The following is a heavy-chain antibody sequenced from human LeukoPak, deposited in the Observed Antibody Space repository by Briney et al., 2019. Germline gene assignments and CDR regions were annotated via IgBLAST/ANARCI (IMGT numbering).Heavy chain of an antibody. J-gene: IGHJ4*02. CDR1: GYSFTSYW. CDR3: ARHSQVRGVMFPFDY. V-gene: IGHV5-51*01. CDR2: IYPGDSDT. Sequence: PGESLKISCKGSGYSFTSYWIGWVRQMPGKGLERMGIIYPGDSDTRYSPSFQGQVTISADKSISTAYLQWSSLKASDTAMYYCARHSQVRGVMFPFDYWGQGTLVTVSS. D-gene: IGHD3-10*01.